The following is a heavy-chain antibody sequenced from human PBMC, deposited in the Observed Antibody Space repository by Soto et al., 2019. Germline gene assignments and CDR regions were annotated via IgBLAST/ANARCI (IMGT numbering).Heavy chain of an antibody. V-gene: IGHV4-39*01. Sequence: SETLSLTCTVSGGSISSDIHYWGWIRQPPGKGLEWIGTIYYSGRTYYNPSLRSRVTISVDTSKNQFSLRLTSVTAADTAVYYCARHTVCGSGSSCLGSDNMDTDAFDIWAQGTMVTVSS. D-gene: IGHD3-10*01. CDR1: GGSISSDIHY. J-gene: IGHJ3*02. CDR3: ARHTVCGSGSSCLGSDNMDTDAFDI. CDR2: IYYSGRT.